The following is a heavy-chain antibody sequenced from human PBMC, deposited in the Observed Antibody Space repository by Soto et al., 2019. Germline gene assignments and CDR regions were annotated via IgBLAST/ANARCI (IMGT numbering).Heavy chain of an antibody. CDR2: ISDDGSIK. CDR3: ARAIETAMDPCDC. CDR1: GFSFTTYA. D-gene: IGHD5-18*01. Sequence: GGSLRLSCAASGFSFTTYAMHWVRQAPGKGLEWVAVISDDGSIKYYADSVKGRFTISRDNSKNTFYLQMNSLRGDDTALYYCARAIETAMDPCDCWGQGALVTVSS. V-gene: IGHV3-30-3*01. J-gene: IGHJ4*02.